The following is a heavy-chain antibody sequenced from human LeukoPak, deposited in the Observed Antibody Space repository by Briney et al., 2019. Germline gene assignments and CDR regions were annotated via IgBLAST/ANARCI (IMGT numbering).Heavy chain of an antibody. D-gene: IGHD2-21*01. Sequence: PGGSLRLSCAASGFTFSTYFMHWVRQAPGKRLEWVADIASDGSHTFYVESVKGRFTISRGNSKNTLYLQMNGLRAEDTAVYFCARERQDTILHSGAFDIWGQGTMVTVSS. CDR2: IASDGSHT. V-gene: IGHV3-30-3*01. CDR1: GFTFSTYF. CDR3: ARERQDTILHSGAFDI. J-gene: IGHJ3*02.